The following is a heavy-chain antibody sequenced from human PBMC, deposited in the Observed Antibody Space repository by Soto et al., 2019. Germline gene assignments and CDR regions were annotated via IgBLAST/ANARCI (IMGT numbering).Heavy chain of an antibody. CDR2: ISGSGDST. CDR3: AKDFLQDWGHDYYYGMDV. V-gene: IGHV3-23*01. Sequence: EVQVLESGGGFVQPGGSLRLSCAASGFTLSDYAMTWVRQGPGKGLEWVSAISGSGDSTYYTDSVKGRFTISRDNSKNTLYLEMDGLRAEDTAVYYCAKDFLQDWGHDYYYGMDVCGQGTTGTVSS. D-gene: IGHD7-27*01. J-gene: IGHJ6*02. CDR1: GFTLSDYA.